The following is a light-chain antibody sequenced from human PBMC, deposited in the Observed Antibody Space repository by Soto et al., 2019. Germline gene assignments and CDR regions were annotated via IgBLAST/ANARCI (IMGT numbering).Light chain of an antibody. J-gene: IGLJ1*01. Sequence: QSPMTQPSAGSGSPGQSSTISCTGTSSDVGGYNYVSWYQQHPGKAPKLMIYEVSNRPSGVSNRFSGSKSGNTASLTISGLQAEDEADYYCSSYKSSSTYVFGTGTKVTVL. CDR1: SSDVGGYNY. V-gene: IGLV2-14*01. CDR2: EVS. CDR3: SSYKSSSTYV.